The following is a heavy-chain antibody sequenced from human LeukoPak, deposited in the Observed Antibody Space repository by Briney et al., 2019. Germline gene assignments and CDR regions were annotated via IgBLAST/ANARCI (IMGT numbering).Heavy chain of an antibody. V-gene: IGHV3-30*02. Sequence: GGSLRLSCAASGFTFSSYSMYWVRQAPGKGLEWVAFTRYDGSNKYYADSVKGRFTISRDNSKNTLYLQMNSLRAEDTAVYYCAKDLAMAPYYYYYMDVWGKGTTVTISS. CDR3: AKDLAMAPYYYYYMDV. D-gene: IGHD5-18*01. J-gene: IGHJ6*03. CDR2: TRYDGSNK. CDR1: GFTFSSYS.